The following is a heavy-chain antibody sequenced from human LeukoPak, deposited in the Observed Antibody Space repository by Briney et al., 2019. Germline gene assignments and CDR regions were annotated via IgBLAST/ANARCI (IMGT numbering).Heavy chain of an antibody. CDR2: IYYSGNT. Sequence: KPSETLSLTCSVSGGSISSSSYYWGWIRQPPGKGLEWIGNIYYSGNTDYNPSLKSRVTISVDTSKNQFSLKLSSVTAADTAVYYCARGSGWYEGYFDYWGQGALVTVSS. J-gene: IGHJ4*02. CDR1: GGSISSSSYY. V-gene: IGHV4-39*07. D-gene: IGHD6-19*01. CDR3: ARGSGWYEGYFDY.